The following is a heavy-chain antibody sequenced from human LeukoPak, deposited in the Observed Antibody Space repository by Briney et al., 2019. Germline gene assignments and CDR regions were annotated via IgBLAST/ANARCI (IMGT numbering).Heavy chain of an antibody. CDR1: GGSISSSSYY. V-gene: IGHV4-39*07. D-gene: IGHD3-10*01. CDR2: INHSGST. J-gene: IGHJ4*02. Sequence: SETLSLTCTVSGGSISSSSYYWSWIRQPPGKGLEWIGEINHSGSTNYNPSLKSRVTISVDTSKNQFSLKLSSVTAADTAVYYCARARSYGSGSYYNPFDYWGQGTLVTVSS. CDR3: ARARSYGSGSYYNPFDY.